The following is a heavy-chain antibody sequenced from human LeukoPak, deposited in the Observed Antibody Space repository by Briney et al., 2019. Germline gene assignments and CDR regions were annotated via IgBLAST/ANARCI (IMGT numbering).Heavy chain of an antibody. CDR3: ATDNKGYYLEPFDY. J-gene: IGHJ4*02. CDR1: GYTLTELS. Sequence: ASVKISCKVSGYTLTELSMHWVRQAPRNGREWMGGFDPEDGETIYAQKFQGRVTMTEDTSTDTAHMELSSLRSEDTGVYYCATDNKGYYLEPFDYWDQGTLVTVSS. CDR2: FDPEDGET. V-gene: IGHV1-24*01. D-gene: IGHD3-10*01.